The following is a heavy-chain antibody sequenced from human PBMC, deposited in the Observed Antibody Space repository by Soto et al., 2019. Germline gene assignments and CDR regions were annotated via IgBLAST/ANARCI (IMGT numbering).Heavy chain of an antibody. Sequence: ASVKVSCKASGYTFTSYAMHWVRQAPGQRLEWMGWINAGNGNTKYSQKFQGRVTITRDTSASTAYMELSSLRSEDTAVYYCARDGAPYCSGGSCSDYFDYWGQGTLVTVSS. V-gene: IGHV1-3*01. CDR2: INAGNGNT. CDR1: GYTFTSYA. D-gene: IGHD2-15*01. J-gene: IGHJ4*02. CDR3: ARDGAPYCSGGSCSDYFDY.